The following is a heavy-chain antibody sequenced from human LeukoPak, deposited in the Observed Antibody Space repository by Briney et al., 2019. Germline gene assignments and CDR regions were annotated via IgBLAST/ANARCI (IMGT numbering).Heavy chain of an antibody. CDR3: AREYNWNANWFDP. Sequence: ASVKVSCKASGYIFTDYYLHWVRQAPGQGLEWMGWINPKSGGTDSAQKFQGRVAMTRDTAISTAYMELSRLISDDTAVYYCAREYNWNANWFDPWGQGALVTVSS. J-gene: IGHJ5*02. CDR1: GYIFTDYY. V-gene: IGHV1-2*02. D-gene: IGHD1-1*01. CDR2: INPKSGGT.